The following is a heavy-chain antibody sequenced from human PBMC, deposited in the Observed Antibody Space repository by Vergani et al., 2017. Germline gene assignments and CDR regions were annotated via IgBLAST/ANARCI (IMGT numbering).Heavy chain of an antibody. V-gene: IGHV3-30*02. CDR2: IRYDGSNK. J-gene: IGHJ6*02. CDR1: GFTFSSYG. Sequence: QVQLVESGGGVVQPGGSLRLSCAASGFTFSSYGMHWVRQAPGKGLEWLAFIRYDGSNKDYADSVKGRFTISRDNSKNTLYLQINSLRAEDTAVYYCAKDRAGDKESYYDYGMDVWGQGTTVTVSS. D-gene: IGHD7-27*01. CDR3: AKDRAGDKESYYDYGMDV.